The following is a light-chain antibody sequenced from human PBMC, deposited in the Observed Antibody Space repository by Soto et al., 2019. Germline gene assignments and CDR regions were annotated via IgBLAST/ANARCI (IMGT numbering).Light chain of an antibody. V-gene: IGKV1-5*03. CDR1: QSISSW. J-gene: IGKJ1*01. CDR3: QHYNSYSEA. CDR2: KAS. Sequence: DIQMTQSPSTLSASVGDRVTITCRASQSISSWLAWYQQKPGNAPKLLIYKASTLKSGVPSRFSGSGSGTEFTLTISSLQPDDFATYYCQHYNSYSEAFGQGTKVDNK.